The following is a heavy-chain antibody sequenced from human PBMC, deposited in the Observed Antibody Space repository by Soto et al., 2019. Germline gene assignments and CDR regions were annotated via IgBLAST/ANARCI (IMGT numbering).Heavy chain of an antibody. CDR1: GGTFSSYA. CDR2: IIPIFGTA. D-gene: IGHD6-13*01. CDR3: ARDDSSSLYDHHSGYYYDGMDV. V-gene: IGHV1-69*01. Sequence: QVQLVQSGAEVKKPGSSVKVSCKASGGTFSSYAISWVRQAPGQGLEWMGGIIPIFGTANYAQKFQGRVTITADESTSTAYMELSSLRAEDTAVYYCARDDSSSLYDHHSGYYYDGMDVWGQGTTVPVSS. J-gene: IGHJ6*02.